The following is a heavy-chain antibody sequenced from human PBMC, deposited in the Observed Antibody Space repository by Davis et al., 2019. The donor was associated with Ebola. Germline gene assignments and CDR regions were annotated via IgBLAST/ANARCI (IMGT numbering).Heavy chain of an antibody. J-gene: IGHJ6*02. D-gene: IGHD6-13*01. Sequence: PGGSLRLSCAASGFTFSSYGMHWVRQAPGKGLEWVAVIWYDGSNKYSADSVKGRFTISRANSKNTLYLQMNSLRAEDTAVYYCAKATRSAAGIWYYYYGMDVWGQGTTVTVSS. V-gene: IGHV3-30*02. CDR3: AKATRSAAGIWYYYYGMDV. CDR1: GFTFSSYG. CDR2: IWYDGSNK.